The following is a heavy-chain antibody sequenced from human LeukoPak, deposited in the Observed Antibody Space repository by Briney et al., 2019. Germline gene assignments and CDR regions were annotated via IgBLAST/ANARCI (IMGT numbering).Heavy chain of an antibody. CDR2: IKQDGSEK. V-gene: IGHV3-7*01. Sequence: GGSLRLSCAASGFTFSSYWMSWVRQAPGKGLEWVANIKQDGSEKYYVDSVKGRFTISRDNAKNSLYLQMNSLRAEDTAVYYCARERLGATPSDGMDVWGQGTTVTVSS. CDR3: ARERLGATPSDGMDV. CDR1: GFTFSSYW. J-gene: IGHJ6*02. D-gene: IGHD1-26*01.